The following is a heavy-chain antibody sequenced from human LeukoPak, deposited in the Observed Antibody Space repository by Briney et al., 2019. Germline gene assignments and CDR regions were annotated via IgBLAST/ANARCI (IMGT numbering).Heavy chain of an antibody. CDR3: AKCLTSTGTCYFDY. V-gene: IGHV3-23*01. CDR2: ISGSGGNT. D-gene: IGHD1-1*01. CDR1: GFTFSNYA. J-gene: IGHJ4*02. Sequence: GGSLRLSCAASGFTFSNYAMSWVRQAPGEGLEWVSAISGSGGNTYYADSVNGRFTISRDNSQNTFFLQMNSLRADDTATYYCAKCLTSTGTCYFDYWGQGTLVTVSS.